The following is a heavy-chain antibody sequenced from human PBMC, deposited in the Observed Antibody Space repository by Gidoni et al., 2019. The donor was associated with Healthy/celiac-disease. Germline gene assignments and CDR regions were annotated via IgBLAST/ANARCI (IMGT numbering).Heavy chain of an antibody. V-gene: IGHV1-8*01. D-gene: IGHD4-17*01. Sequence: QVQLVQSGAEVKKPGASVKVSCKASGCTFTSYDINWVRQATVQGLEWMGWMNPNSGNTGYAQKFQGRVTMTRNTSISTAYMELSSLRSEDTAVYYCARVTECYGDSPSCGMDVWGQGTTVTVSS. CDR2: MNPNSGNT. CDR1: GCTFTSYD. J-gene: IGHJ6*02. CDR3: ARVTECYGDSPSCGMDV.